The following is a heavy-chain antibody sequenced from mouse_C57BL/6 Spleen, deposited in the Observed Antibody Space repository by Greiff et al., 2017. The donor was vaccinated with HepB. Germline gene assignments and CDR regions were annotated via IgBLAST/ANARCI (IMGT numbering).Heavy chain of an antibody. V-gene: IGHV1-54*01. D-gene: IGHD1-1*01. CDR1: GYAFTNYL. Sequence: QVQLQQSGAELVRPGTSVKVSCKASGYAFTNYLIEWVKQRPGQGLEWIGVINPGSGGTNYNEKFKGKATLTADKSSSTAYMQLSSLTSEDSAVYFCARESYGSRPFDYWGQGTTLTVSS. CDR3: ARESYGSRPFDY. J-gene: IGHJ2*01. CDR2: INPGSGGT.